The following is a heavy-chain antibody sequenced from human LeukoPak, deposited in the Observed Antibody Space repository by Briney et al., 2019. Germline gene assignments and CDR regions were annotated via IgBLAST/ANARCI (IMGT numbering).Heavy chain of an antibody. Sequence: PSETLSLTCSVSGCSIRSSNYYWGWIRQPPGKGLEWIGTIYYSGSTYYNPSLKSRVTISVDTSKNHFSLNLSSVTAADTAVYSCARQDSSGGDYFDYWGQGILVTVSP. CDR3: ARQDSSGGDYFDY. D-gene: IGHD6-19*01. V-gene: IGHV4-39*01. CDR2: IYYSGST. J-gene: IGHJ4*02. CDR1: GCSIRSSNYY.